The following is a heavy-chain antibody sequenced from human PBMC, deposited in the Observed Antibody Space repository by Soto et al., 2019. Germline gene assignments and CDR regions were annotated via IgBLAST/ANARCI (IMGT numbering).Heavy chain of an antibody. CDR3: SGDSNTRLWGDY. J-gene: IGHJ4*02. Sequence: KPSETLSLTCTVSGGSIGNSGYHWTWVRQPPGEGLEWIGTISYSGTTFYNPSLKSRISITAATPQNRFSLRLSSVTAADTAVYYCSGDSNTRLWGDYWGQGTLVTVSS. CDR1: GGSIGNSGYH. CDR2: ISYSGTT. D-gene: IGHD6-13*01. V-gene: IGHV4-39*01.